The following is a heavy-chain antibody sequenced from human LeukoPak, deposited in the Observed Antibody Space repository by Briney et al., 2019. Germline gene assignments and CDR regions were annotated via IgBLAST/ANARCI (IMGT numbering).Heavy chain of an antibody. D-gene: IGHD1-26*01. CDR1: GFTFSSYS. CDR3: AREPSVGATRGGAFDI. Sequence: GWSLRLSCAASGFTFSSYSMNWVRQAPGKGLEWVSSISSSSSYISYADSVKGRFTISRDNAKNSLYLQMNSLRAEDTAVYYCAREPSVGATRGGAFDIWGQGTMVTVYS. J-gene: IGHJ3*02. CDR2: ISSSSSYI. V-gene: IGHV3-21*01.